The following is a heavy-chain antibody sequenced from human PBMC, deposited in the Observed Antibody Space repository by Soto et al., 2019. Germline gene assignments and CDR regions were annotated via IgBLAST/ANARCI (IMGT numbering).Heavy chain of an antibody. D-gene: IGHD2-21*02. CDR1: GFTFSSYA. Sequence: QVQLVESGGGVVQPGRSLRLSCAASGFTFSSYAMHWVRQAPGKGLEWVAVISYDGKNQYYADSVRGRFTISRDNSKNTLYLQLNSLRAEDTAVSYCARSVVTQYANFYYGFDVWGQGTTVTVSS. V-gene: IGHV3-30*04. J-gene: IGHJ6*02. CDR3: ARSVVTQYANFYYGFDV. CDR2: ISYDGKNQ.